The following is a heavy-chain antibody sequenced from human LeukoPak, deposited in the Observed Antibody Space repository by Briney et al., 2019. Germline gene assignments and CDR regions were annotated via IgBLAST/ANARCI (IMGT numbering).Heavy chain of an antibody. CDR3: AKDNCSGGSCDFDY. D-gene: IGHD2-15*01. V-gene: IGHV3-23*01. CDR2: ISGSGGST. Sequence: GGSLRLSCAASGFTFSSYAMSWVRQAPGKGLKWVSAISGSGGSTYYADSVKGRFTISRDNSKNTLYLQMNSLRAEDTAVYYCAKDNCSGGSCDFDYWGQGTLVTVSS. CDR1: GFTFSSYA. J-gene: IGHJ4*02.